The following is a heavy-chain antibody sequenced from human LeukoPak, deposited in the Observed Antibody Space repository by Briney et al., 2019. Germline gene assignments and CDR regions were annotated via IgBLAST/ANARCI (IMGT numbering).Heavy chain of an antibody. CDR2: ISGSGGST. CDR1: GFTFSSYA. CDR3: KAYLTHTACFDY. V-gene: IGHV3-23*01. Sequence: PGGSLRLSCAASGFTFSSYARSWVRQAPGKGLEWVSGISGSGGSTYYADSVKGRFAISRDNSKNTLYLQMNSLRAEDTAVYCCKAYLTHTACFDYWGQGTLVTVSS. D-gene: IGHD2-21*01. J-gene: IGHJ4*02.